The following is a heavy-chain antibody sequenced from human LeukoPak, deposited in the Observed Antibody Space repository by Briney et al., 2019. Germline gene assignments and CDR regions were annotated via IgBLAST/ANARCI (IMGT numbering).Heavy chain of an antibody. J-gene: IGHJ4*02. CDR3: ARTSSAKLGYFDY. CDR1: GFTFSSYG. CDR2: IWYDASNK. V-gene: IGHV3-33*01. D-gene: IGHD1-26*01. Sequence: GGSLRLSCAASGFTFSSYGMPWVRQAPGKGLEWVAVIWYDASNKYYADSVKGRFTISRDNSKNTLYLQMNSLRAEDTAVYYCARTSSAKLGYFDYWGQGTLVTVSS.